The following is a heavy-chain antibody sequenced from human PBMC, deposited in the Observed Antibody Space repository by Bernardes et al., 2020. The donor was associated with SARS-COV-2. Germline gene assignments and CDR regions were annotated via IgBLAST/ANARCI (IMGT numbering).Heavy chain of an antibody. J-gene: IGHJ4*02. D-gene: IGHD2-15*01. CDR3: AKYCSGGSCGY. Sequence: GGSLRLSCAASGFTFYDYAMHWVRQAPVNGLELVSGIIWNSGIICYADSVKVRFTISRDNAKNSLYLQMNSLRAEDTAVYYCAKYCSGGSCGYWGQGTLVTVSS. CDR1: GFTFYDYA. CDR2: IIWNSGII. V-gene: IGHV3-9*01.